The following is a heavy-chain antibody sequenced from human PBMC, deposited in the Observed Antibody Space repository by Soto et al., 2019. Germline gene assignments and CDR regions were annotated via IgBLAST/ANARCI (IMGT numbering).Heavy chain of an antibody. D-gene: IGHD3-16*01. CDR3: ARFGTDSPDAFDI. CDR1: GGTFSSYA. Sequence: SVKVSCKASGGTFSSYAISWVRQAPGQGLEWMGGIIPIFGTANYAQKFQGRVTITADESTSTAYMELSSLRSEDTAVYYCARFGTDSPDAFDIWDQGTMVTVSS. CDR2: IIPIFGTA. J-gene: IGHJ3*02. V-gene: IGHV1-69*13.